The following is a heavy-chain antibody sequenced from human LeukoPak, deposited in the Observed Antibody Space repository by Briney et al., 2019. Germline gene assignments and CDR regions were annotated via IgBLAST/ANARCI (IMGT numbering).Heavy chain of an antibody. V-gene: IGHV3-23*01. Sequence: GGSLRLSCAASGFTFSSYAMSGVRQAPGKGLEWFSAISGNGGTTYYEDSVKGRFTISRDNSKSTLYLQMNSLRAEDTAVYYCAKAGSCTNGVCSNFDYWGQGTLVTVSS. D-gene: IGHD2-8*01. CDR2: ISGNGGTT. CDR3: AKAGSCTNGVCSNFDY. CDR1: GFTFSSYA. J-gene: IGHJ4*02.